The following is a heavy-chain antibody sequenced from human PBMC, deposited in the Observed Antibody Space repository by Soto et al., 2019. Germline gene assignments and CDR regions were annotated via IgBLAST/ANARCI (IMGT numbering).Heavy chain of an antibody. J-gene: IGHJ5*02. D-gene: IGHD4-17*01. CDR2: TYYSGST. Sequence: SETLSLTCTVFGGSVTSYYWTWIRQPPGKSLEWVGYTYYSGSTNYNPSLKSRVTMSVDTSKNQFSLKLSSVTAADTAMYYCARHGERTIRSLNWFDPWGQGTLVTVSS. CDR3: ARHGERTIRSLNWFDP. V-gene: IGHV4-59*04. CDR1: GGSVTSYY.